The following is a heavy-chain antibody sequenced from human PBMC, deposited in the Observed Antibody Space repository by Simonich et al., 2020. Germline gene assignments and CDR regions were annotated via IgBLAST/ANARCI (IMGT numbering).Heavy chain of an antibody. CDR3: ARRANWNWYFDL. Sequence: QVQLQQWGAGLLKPSETLSLTCAVYGGSFSGYYWSWIRQPPGKGLVWIGEINHSGSTNDNPALKSRVTISVDTSKNQFSLKLSSVTAADTAVYYCARRANWNWYFDLWGRGTLVTVSS. CDR2: INHSGST. J-gene: IGHJ2*01. CDR1: GGSFSGYY. D-gene: IGHD1-1*01. V-gene: IGHV4-34*01.